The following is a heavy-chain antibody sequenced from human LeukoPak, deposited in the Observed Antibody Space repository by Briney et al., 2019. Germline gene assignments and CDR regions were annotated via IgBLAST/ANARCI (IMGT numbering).Heavy chain of an antibody. J-gene: IGHJ4*02. D-gene: IGHD1-26*01. Sequence: PGGSLRLSCTASGFTFSNHWMSWVRQAPGKGLEWVANIKQDGSEKYYVESVKGRFTISRDNAKNSLYLQMNSLRAEDTAVYCCARGGGSYYNYWGQGTLVTVSS. V-gene: IGHV3-7*04. CDR3: ARGGGSYYNY. CDR2: IKQDGSEK. CDR1: GFTFSNHW.